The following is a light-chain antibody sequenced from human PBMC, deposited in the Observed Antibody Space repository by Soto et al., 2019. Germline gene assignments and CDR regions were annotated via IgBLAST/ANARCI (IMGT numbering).Light chain of an antibody. J-gene: IGLJ1*01. CDR3: SSYTSSSTLEV. CDR1: SSDVGGYNY. Sequence: QSVLTQPASVSGSPGQSITRSCTGTSSDVGGYNYVSWYQQHPGKAPKLMIYEVSNRPSGVSNRFSGSKSGNTASLTISGLQAEDEADYYCSSYTSSSTLEVFGTGTKVTVL. CDR2: EVS. V-gene: IGLV2-14*01.